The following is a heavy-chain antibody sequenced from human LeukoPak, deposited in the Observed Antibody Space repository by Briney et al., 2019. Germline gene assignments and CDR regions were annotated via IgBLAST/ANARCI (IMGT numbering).Heavy chain of an antibody. D-gene: IGHD6-19*01. V-gene: IGHV3-48*02. CDR3: ARSRERWLVFGY. J-gene: IGHJ4*02. CDR2: ISSSSRTI. Sequence: GGSLRLSCAASGFTFSSYSMNWVRQAPGKGLEWVSHISSSSRTIYYADSVKGRFTVSRDNAKDSVYLQMNSLRDEDTAVYYCARSRERWLVFGYWGQGTLVTVSS. CDR1: GFTFSSYS.